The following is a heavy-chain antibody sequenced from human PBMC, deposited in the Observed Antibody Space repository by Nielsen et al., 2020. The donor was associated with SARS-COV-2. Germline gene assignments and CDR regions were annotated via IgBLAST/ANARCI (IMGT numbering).Heavy chain of an antibody. CDR3: ARAPKTGTYYNLGTY. J-gene: IGHJ4*02. D-gene: IGHD3-10*01. CDR2: IIPIFGTA. V-gene: IGHV1-69*01. Sequence: WVRQAPGQGLEWMGGIIPIFGTANYAQKFQGRVTITADESTSTAYMELSSLRSEDTAVYYCARAPKTGTYYNLGTYWGQGTLVTVSS.